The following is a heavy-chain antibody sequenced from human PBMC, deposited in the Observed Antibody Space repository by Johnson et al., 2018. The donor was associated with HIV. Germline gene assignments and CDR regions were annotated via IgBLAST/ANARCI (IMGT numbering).Heavy chain of an antibody. CDR3: TTAIPRSTTVITTPDAFDI. V-gene: IGHV3-20*04. CDR2: INYNGGST. Sequence: VQLVESGGGVVRPGGSLRLSCAASGFTFDDYGMSWVRQTPGKGLEWVSGINYNGGSTGYADSVRDRFSISRDNAKNSLYLQMNSLKTEDTAVYYCTTAIPRSTTVITTPDAFDIWGQGTMVTVSS. D-gene: IGHD4-17*01. J-gene: IGHJ3*02. CDR1: GFTFDDYG.